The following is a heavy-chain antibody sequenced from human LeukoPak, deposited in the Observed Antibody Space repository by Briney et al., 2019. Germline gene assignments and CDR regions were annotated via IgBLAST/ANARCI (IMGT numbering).Heavy chain of an antibody. CDR2: IWYDGSNK. CDR3: ARDRTLYSSAPGGDY. D-gene: IGHD6-19*01. CDR1: GFTSSSYG. V-gene: IGHV3-33*01. J-gene: IGHJ4*02. Sequence: GGSLRLSCAASGFTSSSYGMHWVRQAPGKGLEWVAVIWYDGSNKYYADSVKGRFTISRDNSKNTLYLQMNSLRAEDTAVYYCARDRTLYSSAPGGDYWGQGTLVTVSS.